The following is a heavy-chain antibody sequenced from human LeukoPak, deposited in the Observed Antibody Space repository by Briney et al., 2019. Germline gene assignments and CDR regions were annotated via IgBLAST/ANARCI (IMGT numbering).Heavy chain of an antibody. V-gene: IGHV4-31*03. D-gene: IGHD5-18*01. Sequence: NPSETLSLTCTVSGGSISSGDYYWSWIRQHPGKGLEWIGYIYHSGSTYYNPSLKSRATISLDTSKNQFSLKLSSVTPADTAVYYWARETGGGDSYGVWGQGTLVTVSS. CDR1: GGSISSGDYY. CDR2: IYHSGST. J-gene: IGHJ4*02. CDR3: ARETGGGDSYGV.